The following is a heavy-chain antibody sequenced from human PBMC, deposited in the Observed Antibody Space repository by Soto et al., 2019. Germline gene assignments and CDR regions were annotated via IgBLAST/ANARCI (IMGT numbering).Heavy chain of an antibody. CDR2: TYYRSKWYY. V-gene: IGHV6-1*01. CDR1: GDSVSSSSVI. D-gene: IGHD6-13*01. Sequence: SQTLSLTCDISGDSVSSSSVIWNWIRQSPSRGLEWLGRTYYRSKWYYDYTESVKSRITISPDTSRNQLSLQLNSVTPEDTAIYYCVRLIGNSWLDYWGQGTQVTVSS. CDR3: VRLIGNSWLDY. J-gene: IGHJ4*02.